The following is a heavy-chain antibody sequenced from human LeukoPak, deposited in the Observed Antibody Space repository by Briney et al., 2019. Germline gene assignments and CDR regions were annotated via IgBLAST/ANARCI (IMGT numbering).Heavy chain of an antibody. D-gene: IGHD2-8*01. J-gene: IGHJ4*02. Sequence: SQTLSLTCTVSGGSISSGGYYWSWIRQHPGKGLEWIGYIYYSGSTYYNPSLKSRVTISVGTSKNQFSLKLSSVTAADTAVYYCARLVYARYYFDYWGQGTLVTVSS. CDR3: ARLVYARYYFDY. V-gene: IGHV4-31*03. CDR1: GGSISSGGYY. CDR2: IYYSGST.